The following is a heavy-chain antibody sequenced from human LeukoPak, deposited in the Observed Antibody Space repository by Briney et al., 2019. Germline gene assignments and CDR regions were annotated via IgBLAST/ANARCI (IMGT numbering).Heavy chain of an antibody. Sequence: GGSLRLSCAASGFTFDDYAMHWVRQAPGKGLEWVSLISGDGGSTYYADSVKGRFTISRDNSKNSLYLPMNSLRTEDTALYYCAKDIPYTTVTTSYGMDVWGQGTTVTVSS. J-gene: IGHJ6*02. CDR3: AKDIPYTTVTTSYGMDV. V-gene: IGHV3-43*02. CDR1: GFTFDDYA. D-gene: IGHD4-17*01. CDR2: ISGDGGST.